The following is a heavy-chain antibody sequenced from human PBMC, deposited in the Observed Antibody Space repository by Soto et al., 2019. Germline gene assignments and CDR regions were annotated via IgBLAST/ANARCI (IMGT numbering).Heavy chain of an antibody. V-gene: IGHV1-8*01. CDR1: GYTFTSYD. CDR2: MNPNSGNT. D-gene: IGHD3-22*01. CDR3: ATQVVVYYYYYGMDV. Sequence: QVQLVQSGAEVKKPGASVKVSCKASGYTFTSYDINWARQATGQGLEWMGWMNPNSGNTGYAQKFQGRVTMTSNTSISTAYMELSSLRSEDTAVYYCATQVVVYYYYYGMDVWGQGTTVTVSS. J-gene: IGHJ6*02.